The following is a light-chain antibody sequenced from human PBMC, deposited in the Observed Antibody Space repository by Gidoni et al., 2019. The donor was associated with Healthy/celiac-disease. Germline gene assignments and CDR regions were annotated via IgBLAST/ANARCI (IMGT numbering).Light chain of an antibody. CDR2: AAS. J-gene: IGKJ2*01. CDR3: QQSYSTPRTT. CDR1: QSISSY. V-gene: IGKV1-39*01. Sequence: DIQMTQSPSSLSASVGDRVTITCRASQSISSYLNWYQQKPGKAPKLLIYAASSLQSGVPSRFSGSGSGTDFTLTISSLQPEDFATYYCQQSYSTPRTTFXQXTKLXIK.